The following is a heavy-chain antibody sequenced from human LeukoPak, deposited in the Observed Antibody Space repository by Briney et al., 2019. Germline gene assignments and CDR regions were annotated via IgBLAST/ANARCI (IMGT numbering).Heavy chain of an antibody. CDR1: GGTFSSYA. V-gene: IGHV1-69*06. CDR3: ARDPSSGGWYLDY. D-gene: IGHD6-19*01. Sequence: ASVKVSCKASGGTFSSYAISWVRQAPGQGLEWMGGIIPIFGTANYAQKFQGRVTITADKSTSTAYMELSSLRSDDTAVYYCARDPSSGGWYLDYWGQGTLVTVSS. CDR2: IIPIFGTA. J-gene: IGHJ4*02.